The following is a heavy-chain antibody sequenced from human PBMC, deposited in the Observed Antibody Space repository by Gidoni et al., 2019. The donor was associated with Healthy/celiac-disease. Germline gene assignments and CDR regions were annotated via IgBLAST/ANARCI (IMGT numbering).Heavy chain of an antibody. CDR3: ARDPCPHYGDCRYYGMDV. D-gene: IGHD4-17*01. CDR2: ISSSSSTI. V-gene: IGHV3-48*02. Sequence: EVQLVASGGGLVQPGGSLRLSCAASGFTFSSYSMNWVRQAPGKGLEWVSYISSSSSTIYYADSVKGRFTISRDNAKNSLYLQMNSLRDEDTAVYYCARDPCPHYGDCRYYGMDVWGQGTTVTVSS. J-gene: IGHJ6*02. CDR1: GFTFSSYS.